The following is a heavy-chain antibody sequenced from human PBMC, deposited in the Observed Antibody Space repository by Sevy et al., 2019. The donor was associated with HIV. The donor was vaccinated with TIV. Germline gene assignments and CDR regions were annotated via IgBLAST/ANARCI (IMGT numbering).Heavy chain of an antibody. CDR3: ARDDRGYSGYDRGNFDY. Sequence: GGSLRLSCAASGFTFSSYEMNWVRQAPGMGLEWVSYISSSGSTIYYADSVKGRFTISRDNAKNSLYLQMNSLRAEDTAVYYCARDDRGYSGYDRGNFDYWGQGTLVTVSS. CDR2: ISSSGSTI. J-gene: IGHJ4*02. D-gene: IGHD5-12*01. CDR1: GFTFSSYE. V-gene: IGHV3-48*03.